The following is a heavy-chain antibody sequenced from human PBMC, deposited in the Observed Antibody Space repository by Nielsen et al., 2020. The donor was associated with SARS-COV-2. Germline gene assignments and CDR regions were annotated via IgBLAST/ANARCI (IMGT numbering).Heavy chain of an antibody. J-gene: IGHJ4*02. CDR2: INPNSGGT. CDR1: GYTFTGYY. V-gene: IGHV1-2*04. D-gene: IGHD6-19*01. CDR3: ARDAGYSSGPDY. Sequence: ASVKVSCKASGYTFTGYYMHWARQAPGQGLEWMGWINPNSGGTNYAQKFQGWVTMTRDTSISTAYMELSRLRSDDTAVYYCARDAGYSSGPDYWGQGTLVTVSS.